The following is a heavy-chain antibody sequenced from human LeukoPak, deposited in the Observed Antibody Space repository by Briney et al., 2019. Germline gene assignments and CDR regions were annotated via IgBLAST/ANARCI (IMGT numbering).Heavy chain of an antibody. CDR1: GFTFSSYG. J-gene: IGHJ4*02. D-gene: IGHD6-13*01. CDR2: IRYDGSNK. CDR3: ANEYSSSWYLDY. Sequence: GGSLRLSCAASGFTFSSYGMHWVRQAPGKGLEWVAFIRYDGSNKYYADSVKGRFTISRDNSKNTLYLQMNSLRAEDTAVYYCANEYSSSWYLDYWGQGTLVTVSS. V-gene: IGHV3-30*02.